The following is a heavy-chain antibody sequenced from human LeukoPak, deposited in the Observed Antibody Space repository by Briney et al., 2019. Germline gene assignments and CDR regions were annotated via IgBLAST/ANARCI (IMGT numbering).Heavy chain of an antibody. CDR2: IYYSGST. D-gene: IGHD5-12*01. CDR1: GGSISSYH. Sequence: ETLSLTCTVSGGSISSYHWSWIRQPPGKGLEWIGYIYYSGSTNYNPSLKSRITISEDTSKNQFSLKVNSVTAADTAVYYCARVVASRRFDTWGQGTLVTVSS. CDR3: ARVVASRRFDT. J-gene: IGHJ5*02. V-gene: IGHV4-59*01.